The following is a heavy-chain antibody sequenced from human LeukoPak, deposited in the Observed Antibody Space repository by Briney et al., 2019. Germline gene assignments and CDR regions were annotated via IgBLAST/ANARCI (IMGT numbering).Heavy chain of an antibody. J-gene: IGHJ4*02. CDR2: IFSNDKE. CDR1: GFSLTTGRMG. D-gene: IGHD3-10*01. Sequence: ESGPVLVKPTETLTLTCNVSGFSLTTGRMGVSWIRQPPGQALEWLAHIFSNDKESYKTSLKSRLSISKDTSKSQVVLTLTNMHTADTAIYYCAQIRDSWFYFDSWGQGTLVTVSS. V-gene: IGHV2-26*01. CDR3: AQIRDSWFYFDS.